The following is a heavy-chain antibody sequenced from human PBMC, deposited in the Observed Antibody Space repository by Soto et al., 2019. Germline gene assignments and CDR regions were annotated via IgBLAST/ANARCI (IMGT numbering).Heavy chain of an antibody. Sequence: PGGSMRLSCAVSGITFSDYEVDWVRQAPGKGLEWVGRTRSKGRGYTTEYASSVKGRFTVSRDDSKNLLYLQMNSLKTEDTAVYYCVSSCCSGGTRYCPPLDFWGGGILVTVSS. CDR2: TRSKGRGYTT. D-gene: IGHD2-15*01. J-gene: IGHJ4*02. V-gene: IGHV3-72*01. CDR3: VSSCCSGGTRYCPPLDF. CDR1: GITFSDYE.